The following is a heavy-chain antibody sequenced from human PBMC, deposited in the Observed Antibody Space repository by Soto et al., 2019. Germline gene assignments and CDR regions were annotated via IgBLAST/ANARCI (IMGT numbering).Heavy chain of an antibody. CDR2: VYNSGST. CDR3: ARYRREAVAGYTLDN. D-gene: IGHD6-13*01. J-gene: IGHJ4*02. V-gene: IGHV4-59*01. CDR1: GGSISSNY. Sequence: ETLSLTCTVSGGSISSNYWTWIRQPPGKGLEWIGYVYNSGSTNYNPSLKSRVTISEDTSKSQFSLKVNSMTAADTAVYYCARYRREAVAGYTLDNWGQGILVTVS.